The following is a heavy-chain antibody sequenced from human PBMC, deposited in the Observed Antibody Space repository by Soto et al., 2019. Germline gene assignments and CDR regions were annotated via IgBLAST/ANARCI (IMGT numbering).Heavy chain of an antibody. CDR2: IKSKTDGGTT. CDR1: GFTFSNAW. D-gene: IGHD6-19*01. Sequence: GGSLRLSCAASGFTFSNAWMNWVRQAPGKGLEWVGRIKSKTDGGTTDYAAPVKGRFTISRDDSKNTLYQQMNSLKTEDTAVYYCTTETPYSSGWLGFDYWGQGTLVTVSS. CDR3: TTETPYSSGWLGFDY. V-gene: IGHV3-15*07. J-gene: IGHJ4*02.